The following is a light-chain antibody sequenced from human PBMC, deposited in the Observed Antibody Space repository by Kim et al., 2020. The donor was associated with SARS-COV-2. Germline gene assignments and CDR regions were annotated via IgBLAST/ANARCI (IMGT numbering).Light chain of an antibody. J-gene: IGLJ3*02. CDR1: TGAVTSCYS. V-gene: IGLV7-43*01. Sequence: PVGTVALTWASSTGAVTSCYSANSCQQKPGQAPRTLIYSTTDRHSWTPARFSGSLLGGKAALTLSGVQPEDEAEYHCLLYCGDTWVFGAGTQLTVL. CDR3: LLYCGDTWV. CDR2: STT.